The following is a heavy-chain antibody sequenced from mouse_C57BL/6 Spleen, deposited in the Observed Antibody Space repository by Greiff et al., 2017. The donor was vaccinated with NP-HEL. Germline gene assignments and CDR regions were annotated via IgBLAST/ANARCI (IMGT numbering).Heavy chain of an antibody. Sequence: QVQLQQPGAELVKPGASVKVSCKASGYTFPSYWMPWVKQRPGQGLEWIGRIHPSDSDTNYNQKFKGKATLTVDQSSSTAYMQLSRLTSEDSAVYDCATTMVTRGGFDYWGQGTTLTVSS. V-gene: IGHV1-74*01. CDR1: GYTFPSYW. CDR3: ATTMVTRGGFDY. CDR2: IHPSDSDT. J-gene: IGHJ2*01. D-gene: IGHD2-2*01.